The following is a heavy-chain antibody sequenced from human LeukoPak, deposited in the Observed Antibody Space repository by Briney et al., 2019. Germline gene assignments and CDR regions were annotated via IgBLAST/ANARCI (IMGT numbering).Heavy chain of an antibody. J-gene: IGHJ3*02. Sequence: GGSLRLSCAASGFTFSSYSMNWVRQAPGKGLEWVSSISSSSSYIYYADSVKGRFTISRDNAKNSLYLQMNSLRAEDTAVYYCARDLVPHDAFDIWGQGTMVTVSS. V-gene: IGHV3-21*01. CDR3: ARDLVPHDAFDI. CDR2: ISSSSSYI. CDR1: GFTFSSYS. D-gene: IGHD6-13*01.